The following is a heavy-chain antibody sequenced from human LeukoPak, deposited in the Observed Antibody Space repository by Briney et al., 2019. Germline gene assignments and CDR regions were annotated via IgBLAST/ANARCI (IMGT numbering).Heavy chain of an antibody. J-gene: IGHJ2*01. Sequence: PSETLSLTCTVSGGSISIYYWNWIRQPPRKVLKRIGYIYYTGSTNYNPSLKSRVTMSVDTSKNQFSLKLRSVTPEDTAVYYCARGSPHSSRDSYWYFDLWGRGTLVTVSS. CDR2: IYYTGST. CDR3: ARGSPHSSRDSYWYFDL. V-gene: IGHV4-59*01. D-gene: IGHD6-13*01. CDR1: GGSISIYY.